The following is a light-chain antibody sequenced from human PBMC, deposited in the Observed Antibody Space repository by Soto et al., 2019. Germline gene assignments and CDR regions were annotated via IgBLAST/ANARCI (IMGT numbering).Light chain of an antibody. CDR1: QSVGEK. CDR3: HHRSKWPYT. Sequence: DIVLTQSPATLSLSPGKRATLSCRASQSVGEKLLWFQQKPGQPPRLLIYDSSNRASGIPARFTGSGSGTDFILTISRLEPEDFAVYFCHHRSKWPYTFGQGTKLEIK. J-gene: IGKJ2*01. V-gene: IGKV3-11*01. CDR2: DSS.